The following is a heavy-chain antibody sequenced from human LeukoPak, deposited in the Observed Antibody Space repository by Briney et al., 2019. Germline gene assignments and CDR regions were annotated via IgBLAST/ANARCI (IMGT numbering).Heavy chain of an antibody. D-gene: IGHD4-17*01. J-gene: IGHJ4*02. Sequence: KPSETLSLTCTVSGGSISSGGYYWSWIRQHPGKGLEWIGYIYYSGSTYYNPSLKSRVTISVDTSKNQFSLKLSSVTAADTAVYYCARSKLTAVTTEIVPFDYWGQGTLVTVSS. CDR1: GGSISSGGYY. V-gene: IGHV4-31*02. CDR2: IYYSGST. CDR3: ARSKLTAVTTEIVPFDY.